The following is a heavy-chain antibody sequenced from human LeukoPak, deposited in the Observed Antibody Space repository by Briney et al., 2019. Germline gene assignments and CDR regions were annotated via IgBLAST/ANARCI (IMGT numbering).Heavy chain of an antibody. J-gene: IGHJ4*02. CDR2: ISSSSSSYI. V-gene: IGHV3-21*01. D-gene: IGHD3-10*01. CDR3: ARGSRGY. CDR1: GFTFSSYS. Sequence: GGSLRLSCAASGFTFSSYSMNWVRQAPGKGLEWVPSISSSSSSYIYYADSVKGRFTISRDNAKNSLYLQMNSLRAEDTAVYYCARGSRGYWGQGTLVTVSS.